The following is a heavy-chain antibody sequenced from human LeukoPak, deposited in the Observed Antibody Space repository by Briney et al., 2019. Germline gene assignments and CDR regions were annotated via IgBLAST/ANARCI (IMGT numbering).Heavy chain of an antibody. J-gene: IGHJ4*02. Sequence: SETLSLTCTVSGGSISSGGYYWSWIRQQPGKGLEWIGYIYYSGSTYYNPSLKSRVTISVDTSKNQFFLRLTSVTAADTAVYYCARVQVGFFDYWGQGTLVTVSS. CDR2: IYYSGST. CDR3: ARVQVGFFDY. CDR1: GGSISSGGYY. V-gene: IGHV4-31*03. D-gene: IGHD1-26*01.